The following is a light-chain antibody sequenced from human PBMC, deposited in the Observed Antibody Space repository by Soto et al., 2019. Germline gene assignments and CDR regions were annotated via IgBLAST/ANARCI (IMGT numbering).Light chain of an antibody. J-gene: IGKJ2*01. CDR3: HHYGYGADT. CDR2: DAS. V-gene: IGKV3-20*01. CDR1: ETVGSNY. Sequence: EVVLTQSPGTLSLSPGERATLSCRASETVGSNYLAWYQQQPGQAPRLLIFDASSRATGIPDRFSGSGSGTELRLTISRLEPEDSAVYFCHHYGYGADTFGQGTKLEI.